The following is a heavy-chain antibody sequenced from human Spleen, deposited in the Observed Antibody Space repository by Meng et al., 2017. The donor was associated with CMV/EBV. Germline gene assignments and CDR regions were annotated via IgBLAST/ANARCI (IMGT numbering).Heavy chain of an antibody. CDR2: MNPNSGGT. J-gene: IGHJ5*02. Sequence: ASVKVSCKASGYTFTSYDINWVRQATGQGLEWMGWMNPNSGGTNYAQKFQGRVTMTRDTSISTAYMELSRLRSDDTAVYYCARGGYSSNWYRYWWFDPWGQGTLVTVSS. CDR1: GYTFTSYD. CDR3: ARGGYSSNWYRYWWFDP. D-gene: IGHD6-13*01. V-gene: IGHV1-2*02.